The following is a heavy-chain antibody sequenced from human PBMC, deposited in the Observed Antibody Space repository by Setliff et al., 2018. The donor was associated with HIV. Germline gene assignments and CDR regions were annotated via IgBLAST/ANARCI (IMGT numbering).Heavy chain of an antibody. D-gene: IGHD3-9*01. CDR1: GGSMSTYY. Sequence: PSETLSLTCTVSGGSMSTYYWSWIRQPPGRGLQWIGSVHYTGSSYRNPSLKSRLTISIDTSRNHFSLNLTTVTAADTAVYYCAMTLRLFDWGYMDVWGKGTTVTVSS. CDR3: AMTLRLFDWGYMDV. CDR2: VHYTGSS. J-gene: IGHJ6*03. V-gene: IGHV4-59*05.